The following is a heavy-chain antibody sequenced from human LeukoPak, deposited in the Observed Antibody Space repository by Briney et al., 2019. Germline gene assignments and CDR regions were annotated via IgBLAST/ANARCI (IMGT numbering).Heavy chain of an antibody. D-gene: IGHD3-22*01. V-gene: IGHV3-74*01. Sequence: PGGSLRLSCAASGFTFSNYWMHWVRQAPGKGLVWVSRINSDGSSTSYADPVKGRFTISRDNAKNTLYLQMNSLRAEDTAVYYCARFDWEYITMTLDVWGKGTTVTVSS. CDR3: ARFDWEYITMTLDV. CDR1: GFTFSNYW. CDR2: INSDGSST. J-gene: IGHJ6*04.